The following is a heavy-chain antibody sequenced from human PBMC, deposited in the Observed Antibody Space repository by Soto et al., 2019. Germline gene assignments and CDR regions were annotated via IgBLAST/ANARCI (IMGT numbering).Heavy chain of an antibody. D-gene: IGHD3-10*01. CDR3: ARDHEAAGSGSFDYGMDV. CDR1: GGSISSGGYY. Sequence: SSETLSLTCTVSGGSISSGGYYWILIRQHPVKGMEWIGYIYYSGSTYYNPSLKSRVTISVDTSKNQFSLKLSSVTAADTAVYYCARDHEAAGSGSFDYGMDVWGQGTTVTVSS. V-gene: IGHV4-31*03. CDR2: IYYSGST. J-gene: IGHJ6*02.